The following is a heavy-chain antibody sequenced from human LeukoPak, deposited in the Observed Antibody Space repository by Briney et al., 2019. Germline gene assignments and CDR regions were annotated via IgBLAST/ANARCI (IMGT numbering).Heavy chain of an antibody. CDR1: GYTFPIYW. CDR2: IYPSDSHT. Sequence: GESLKISCQGSGYTFPIYWIGWVRQTPGKGLEWMGIIYPSDSHTIYSPSFQGQVTVSADKSIGIAYLQWSSLKASDTAIYYCVRHYRPPQDSRAAKPTGYYYYYMDVWGTGTTVIVSS. V-gene: IGHV5-51*01. J-gene: IGHJ6*03. D-gene: IGHD3-16*02. CDR3: VRHYRPPQDSRAAKPTGYYYYYMDV.